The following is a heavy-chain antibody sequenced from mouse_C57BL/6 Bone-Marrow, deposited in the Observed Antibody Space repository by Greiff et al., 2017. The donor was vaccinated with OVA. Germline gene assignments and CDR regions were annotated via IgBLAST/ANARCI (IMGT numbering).Heavy chain of an antibody. V-gene: IGHV1-39*01. CDR3: ARRGRTITTVVAPDWYFDV. CDR1: GYSFTDYN. Sequence: EVKLVESGPELVKPGASVKISCKASGYSFTDYNMNWVKQSNGKSLEWIGVINPNYGTTSYNQKFKGKATLTVDQSSSTAYMQLNSLTSEDSAVYYCARRGRTITTVVAPDWYFDVWGTGTTVTVSS. J-gene: IGHJ1*03. D-gene: IGHD1-1*01. CDR2: INPNYGTT.